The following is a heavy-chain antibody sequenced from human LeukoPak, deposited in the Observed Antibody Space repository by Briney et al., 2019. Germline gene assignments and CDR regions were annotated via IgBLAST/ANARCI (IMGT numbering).Heavy chain of an antibody. CDR3: ANEGPNFDY. J-gene: IGHJ4*02. D-gene: IGHD2-8*01. CDR1: GFTFSSYA. CDR2: ISGSGDST. Sequence: GGSLRLSCAASGFTFSSYAMSWVRQAPGKGLEWVSVISGSGDSTHYADSVKGRFTISRDNSKNTVCLQMNSLRAEDTAVYYCANEGPNFDYWGQGTLVTVSS. V-gene: IGHV3-23*01.